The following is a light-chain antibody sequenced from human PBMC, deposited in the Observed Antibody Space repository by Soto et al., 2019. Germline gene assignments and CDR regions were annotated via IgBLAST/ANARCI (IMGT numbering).Light chain of an antibody. V-gene: IGLV2-14*03. CDR2: DVS. CDR1: SSDVGGYNY. CDR3: GSYTSSGTLYV. J-gene: IGLJ1*01. Sequence: QSALTQPASVAGSPGQSITISCTGTSSDVGGYNYVSWYKQHPGKAPQLIIYDVSSRPSGVSNRFSGSKSGNTASLTISGLQAEDEADYYCGSYTSSGTLYVFGTGTKVTVL.